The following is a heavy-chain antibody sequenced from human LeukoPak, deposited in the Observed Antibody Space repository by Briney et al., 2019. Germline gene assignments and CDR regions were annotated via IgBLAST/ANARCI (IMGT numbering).Heavy chain of an antibody. CDR2: INPDSGDT. CDR1: GYTFTGYF. V-gene: IGHV1-2*02. Sequence: ASVRVSCKASGYTFTGYFIHWVRQAPGQGLEWMGWINPDSGDTKYAQKFQGRVTMTRDTSSSTAYMELSRLRSDDTGVYYFARGARAAAANYGMDVWGQGTTVTVSS. CDR3: ARGARAAAANYGMDV. D-gene: IGHD6-13*01. J-gene: IGHJ6*02.